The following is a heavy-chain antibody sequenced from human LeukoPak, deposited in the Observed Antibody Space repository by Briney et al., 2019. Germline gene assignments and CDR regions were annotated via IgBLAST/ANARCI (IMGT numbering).Heavy chain of an antibody. V-gene: IGHV3-30*04. Sequence: GKSLRLSCAASGFVLGDYAMHWVRQAPGKGLEWVAFITYDGTYTYYGDSVKGRFIISRDNSRYTLYLQMNSLRAEDTAVYYCARDLGQYYDTSDNWFDPWGQGTLVTVSS. CDR1: GFVLGDYA. J-gene: IGHJ5*02. CDR2: ITYDGTYT. D-gene: IGHD3-22*01. CDR3: ARDLGQYYDTSDNWFDP.